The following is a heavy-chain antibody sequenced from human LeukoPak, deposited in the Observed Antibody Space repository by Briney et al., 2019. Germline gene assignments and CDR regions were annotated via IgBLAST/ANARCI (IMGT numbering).Heavy chain of an antibody. D-gene: IGHD3-10*01. CDR3: ARGRYGSGSYYHDY. CDR1: GGSFSGYY. J-gene: IGHJ4*02. Sequence: SETLSLTCAVYGGSFSGYYWSWIRQPPGKGLEWIGEINHSGSTNYNPSLKSRVTISVDTSKNQFSLKLSSVTAADTAVYHCARGRYGSGSYYHDYWGQGTLVTVSS. CDR2: INHSGST. V-gene: IGHV4-34*01.